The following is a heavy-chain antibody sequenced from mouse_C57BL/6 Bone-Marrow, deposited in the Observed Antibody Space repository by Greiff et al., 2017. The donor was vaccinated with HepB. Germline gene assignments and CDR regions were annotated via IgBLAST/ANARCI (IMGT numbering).Heavy chain of an antibody. Sequence: QVQLQQSGAELERPGASVTLSCKASGYTFTDYEMHWVKQTPVHGLEWIGAIDPETGGTAYNQKFKGKAILTADKSSSTAYMELRSLTSEDSAVYYCTRLGTTEFDYWGQGTTLTVSS. D-gene: IGHD1-1*01. V-gene: IGHV1-15*01. CDR3: TRLGTTEFDY. CDR2: IDPETGGT. CDR1: GYTFTDYE. J-gene: IGHJ2*01.